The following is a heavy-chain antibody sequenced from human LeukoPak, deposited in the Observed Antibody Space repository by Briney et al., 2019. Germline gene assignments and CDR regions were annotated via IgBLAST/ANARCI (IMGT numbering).Heavy chain of an antibody. CDR3: ARGSITGTTRLDY. V-gene: IGHV4-34*01. CDR1: GGSFRGYY. Sequence: SETLSLTCAVYGGSFRGYYWSWIRQPPGKGLEWIGEINHSGSTNYNPSLKSRVTISVDTSKNQFSLKLSSVTAADTAVYYCARGSITGTTRLDYWGQGTLVTVSS. CDR2: INHSGST. J-gene: IGHJ4*02. D-gene: IGHD1-7*01.